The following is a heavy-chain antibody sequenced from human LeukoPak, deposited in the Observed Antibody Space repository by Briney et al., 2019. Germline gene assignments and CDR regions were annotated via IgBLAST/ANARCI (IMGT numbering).Heavy chain of an antibody. J-gene: IGHJ5*02. CDR1: GGSISSDDYY. V-gene: IGHV4-30-4*08. CDR3: ARDFGSSIP. CDR2: IYYSGNT. Sequence: PSQTLSLTCTVSGGSISSDDYYWSWIRQPPGKGLEWIGYIYYSGNTYYNPSLKSQVSISVDTSKNQFSLKVSSVTAADTAVYYCARDFGSSIPWGQGTLVTVSS. D-gene: IGHD6-6*01.